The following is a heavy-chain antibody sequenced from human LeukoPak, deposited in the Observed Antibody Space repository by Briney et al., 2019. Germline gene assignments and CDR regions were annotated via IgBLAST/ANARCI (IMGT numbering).Heavy chain of an antibody. J-gene: IGHJ4*02. CDR1: GSSISGDYY. D-gene: IGHD3-22*01. Sequence: SETLSLTCAVSGSSISGDYYGGWIRQPPGKGLEWIGSFHHTGSTYYNPSLRGRVTISVDTSKNQFSLKLTSVTAADTAVYYCARPFVRFGDYYYWGLGTLVTVSS. CDR3: ARPFVRFGDYYY. V-gene: IGHV4-38-2*01. CDR2: FHHTGST.